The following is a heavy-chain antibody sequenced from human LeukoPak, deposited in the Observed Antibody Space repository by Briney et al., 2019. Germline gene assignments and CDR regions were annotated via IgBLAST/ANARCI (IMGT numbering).Heavy chain of an antibody. Sequence: SETLSLTCTVSGGYIITSGHYWGWIRQPPGEGLEWNGSVYYTGVTSANPFFRSRMSISVDTSKNQFSLNLTSVTAADAAVYYCARERSSSGGHNWFDPWGQGTLVTVSS. V-gene: IGHV4-39*07. J-gene: IGHJ5*02. CDR2: VYYTGVT. CDR3: ARERSSSGGHNWFDP. CDR1: GGYIITSGHY. D-gene: IGHD4-23*01.